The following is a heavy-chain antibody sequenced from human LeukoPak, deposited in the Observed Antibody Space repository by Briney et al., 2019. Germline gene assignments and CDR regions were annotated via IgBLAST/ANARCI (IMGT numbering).Heavy chain of an antibody. CDR2: IGGSGGGGST. D-gene: IGHD4-17*01. CDR3: ARRGGGRLYGEYPDYFYYMDV. CDR1: GFSFSNFA. J-gene: IGHJ6*03. Sequence: GGSLRLSCAASGFSFSNFAMIWVRQAPGKGLEWVSGIGGSGGGGSTDYADSVKGRFTISRDNAKNSLFLQMNSLRAEDTAVYYCARRGGGRLYGEYPDYFYYMDVWGKGTTVTVSS. V-gene: IGHV3-23*01.